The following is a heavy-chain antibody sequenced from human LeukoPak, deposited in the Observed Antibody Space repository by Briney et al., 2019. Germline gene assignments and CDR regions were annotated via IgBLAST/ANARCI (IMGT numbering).Heavy chain of an antibody. CDR2: IYYSGST. V-gene: IGHV4-39*07. D-gene: IGHD3-22*01. CDR1: GGSISSSSYY. Sequence: PSETLSLTCTVSGGSISSSSYYCGWIRQPPGKGLGWIGSIYYSGSTYYNPSLKSRVTISVDTSKNKFSLKLSSVTAADTAVYYCARGEITMIVFDIWGQGTMVTVSS. CDR3: ARGEITMIVFDI. J-gene: IGHJ3*02.